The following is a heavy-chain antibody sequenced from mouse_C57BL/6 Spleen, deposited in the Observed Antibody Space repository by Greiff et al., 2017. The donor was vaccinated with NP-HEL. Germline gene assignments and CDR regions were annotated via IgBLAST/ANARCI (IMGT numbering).Heavy chain of an antibody. CDR2: IYPGGGYT. CDR3: SLERQYLDY. Sequence: QVQLQQSGAELVRPGTSVKMSCKASGYTFTNYWIGWAKQRPGHGLEWIGDIYPGGGYTYYNEKFKGKATLTADKSSSTVSLPLSSLTSEDSAIYYCSLERQYLDYWGQGTTLTVSS. CDR1: GYTFTNYW. V-gene: IGHV1-63*01. J-gene: IGHJ2*01.